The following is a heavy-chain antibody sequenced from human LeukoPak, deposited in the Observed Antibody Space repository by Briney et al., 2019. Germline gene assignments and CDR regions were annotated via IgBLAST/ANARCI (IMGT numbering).Heavy chain of an antibody. CDR2: IKQDGSEK. V-gene: IGHV3-7*03. CDR1: GFTFSSYW. J-gene: IGHJ5*02. D-gene: IGHD2/OR15-2a*01. CDR3: AKGGRLTALYNWFDP. Sequence: GGSLRLSCAASGFTFSSYWMSSVRQAPGKGLEWVANIKQDGSEKYYVDSVKGRFTISKDNAKNSLYLQMRSLRAEDTALYYCAKGGRLTALYNWFDPWGQGTLVSVS.